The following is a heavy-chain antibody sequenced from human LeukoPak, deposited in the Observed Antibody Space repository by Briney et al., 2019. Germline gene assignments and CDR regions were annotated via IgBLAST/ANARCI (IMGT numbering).Heavy chain of an antibody. D-gene: IGHD6-13*01. CDR2: ISYEGGTQ. Sequence: GGSLRLSCAASGVTLSPYGTHWVRQAPGKGLEWVAVISYEGGTQHYADSVKGRFIISRDNPRNTPYLQMNILRTEDTAVYYCVKGRTAVTGRGGSDYWGQGTLVTVSS. CDR3: VKGRTAVTGRGGSDY. J-gene: IGHJ4*02. CDR1: GVTLSPYG. V-gene: IGHV3-30*18.